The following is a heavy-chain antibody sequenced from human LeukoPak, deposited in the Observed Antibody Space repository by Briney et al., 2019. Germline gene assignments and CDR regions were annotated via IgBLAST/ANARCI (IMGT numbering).Heavy chain of an antibody. CDR3: AKGVVAATNAAYYGMDV. Sequence: PGGSLRLSCAASGFTFSSYGMHWVRQAPGKGLEWVVVIWYDGSNKYYADSVKGRFTISRDNSKNTLYLQMNSLRPEDTAVYYCAKGVVAATNAAYYGMDVWGQGTTVTVSS. J-gene: IGHJ6*02. V-gene: IGHV3-30*02. D-gene: IGHD2-15*01. CDR1: GFTFSSYG. CDR2: IWYDGSNK.